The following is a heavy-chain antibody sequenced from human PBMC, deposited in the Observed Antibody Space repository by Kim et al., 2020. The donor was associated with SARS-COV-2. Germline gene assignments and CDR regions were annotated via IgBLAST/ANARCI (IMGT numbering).Heavy chain of an antibody. D-gene: IGHD5-18*01. V-gene: IGHV5-10-1*01. CDR3: ARHLRGYSYGFDP. Sequence: SSPSFQGHVTSSADKSISTAYLQWSSLKASDTAMYYCARHLRGYSYGFDPWGQGTLVTVSS. J-gene: IGHJ5*02.